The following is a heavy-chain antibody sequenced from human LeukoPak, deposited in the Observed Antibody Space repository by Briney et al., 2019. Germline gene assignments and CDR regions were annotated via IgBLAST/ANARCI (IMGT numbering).Heavy chain of an antibody. J-gene: IGHJ4*02. D-gene: IGHD3-16*01. CDR3: ARLGLARTADY. CDR1: GFTFSSHA. Sequence: GGSLRLSCAASGFTFSSHAMHWVRQAPGKGLEYVSAISSNGGSTYYANSVKGRFTISRDNSKNTLYLQMGSLRAEDMAVYYCARLGLARTADYWGQGTLVTVSS. CDR2: ISSNGGST. V-gene: IGHV3-64*01.